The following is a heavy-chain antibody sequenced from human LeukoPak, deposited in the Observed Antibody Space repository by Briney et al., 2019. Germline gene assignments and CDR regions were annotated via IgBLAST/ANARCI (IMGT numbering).Heavy chain of an antibody. J-gene: IGHJ5*02. CDR3: ARHSYYYGSGSYHFNWFDP. CDR2: IYYSGST. CDR1: GGSISSSSYY. Sequence: SETLSLTCTVSGGSISSSSYYWGWPRQPPGKGLEWIGSIYYSGSTYYNPSLKSRVTISVDTSKNQFSLKLSSVTAADTAVYYCARHSYYYGSGSYHFNWFDPWGQGTLVTVSS. D-gene: IGHD3-10*01. V-gene: IGHV4-39*01.